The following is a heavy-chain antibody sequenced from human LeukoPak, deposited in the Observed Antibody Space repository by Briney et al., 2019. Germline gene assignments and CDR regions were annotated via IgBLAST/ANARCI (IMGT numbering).Heavy chain of an antibody. CDR1: GFTFSSYS. CDR3: ARDRYCSSTSCYAGHADY. D-gene: IGHD2-2*01. CDR2: ISSSSSYI. Sequence: GGSLRLSCAASGFTFSSYSMNWVRQAPGKGLEWVSSISSSSSYIYYADSVKGRFTISRDNPKNSLYLQMNSLRAEDTAVYYCARDRYCSSTSCYAGHADYWGQGTLVTVSS. V-gene: IGHV3-21*01. J-gene: IGHJ4*02.